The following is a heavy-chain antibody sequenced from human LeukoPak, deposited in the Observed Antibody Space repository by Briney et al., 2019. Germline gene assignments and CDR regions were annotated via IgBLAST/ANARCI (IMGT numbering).Heavy chain of an antibody. CDR3: ARDTDSSSWSYFDY. CDR1: GFTFSIYS. D-gene: IGHD6-13*01. V-gene: IGHV3-21*01. CDR2: ISSSSYI. J-gene: IGHJ4*02. Sequence: GGSLRLSCAASGFTFSIYSMNWVRQAPGKGLEWVSSISSSSYIYYADSVKGRFTISRDNAKNSLYLQMNSLRAEDTAVYYCARDTDSSSWSYFDYWGQGTLVTVSS.